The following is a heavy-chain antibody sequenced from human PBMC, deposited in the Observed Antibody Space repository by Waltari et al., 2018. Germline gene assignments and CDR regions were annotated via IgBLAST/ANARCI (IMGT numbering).Heavy chain of an antibody. V-gene: IGHV3-30*07. CDR3: ARAHD. J-gene: IGHJ4*02. CDR1: GFTFSSYA. Sequence: QVQLVESGGGVVQPGRSLRLSCAASGFTFSSYAMHWVRQAPGKGLEWVAVISYDGSNKYYADSVKGRFTISRDNAKNSLYLQMNSLRPEDTAVYFCARAHDWGQGTGVTVSS. CDR2: ISYDGSNK.